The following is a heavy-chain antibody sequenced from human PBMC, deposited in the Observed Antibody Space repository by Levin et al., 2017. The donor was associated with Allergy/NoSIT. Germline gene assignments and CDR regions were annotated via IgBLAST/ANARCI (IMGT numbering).Heavy chain of an antibody. J-gene: IGHJ3*02. V-gene: IGHV1-3*01. CDR3: ARDRDPTVTTYDAFDI. Sequence: GESLKISCQASGYTFTSYAMHWVRQAPGQRLEWMGWINAGNGNTKYSQKFQGRVTITRDTSASTAYMELSSLRSEDTAVYYCARDRDPTVTTYDAFDIWGQGTMVTVSS. CDR2: INAGNGNT. D-gene: IGHD4-17*01. CDR1: GYTFTSYA.